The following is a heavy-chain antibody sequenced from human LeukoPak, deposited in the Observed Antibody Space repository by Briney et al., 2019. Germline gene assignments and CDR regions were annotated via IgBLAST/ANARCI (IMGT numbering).Heavy chain of an antibody. Sequence: PGGSLRLSCAASGLTFSSYSMNWVRQAPGKGLEWVSSISSASTYIYYADSVKGRFTISRDNAKNSLYLQMNSLRAEDTAMYYCARLVWDTTMADGDIDSWGQGTLLIVSS. CDR1: GLTFSSYS. D-gene: IGHD5-18*01. J-gene: IGHJ4*02. V-gene: IGHV3-21*01. CDR2: ISSASTYI. CDR3: ARLVWDTTMADGDIDS.